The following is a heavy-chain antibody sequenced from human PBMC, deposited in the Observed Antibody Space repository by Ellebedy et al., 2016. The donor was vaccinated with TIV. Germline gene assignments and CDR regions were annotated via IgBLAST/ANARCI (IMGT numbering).Heavy chain of an antibody. J-gene: IGHJ4*02. V-gene: IGHV3-7*01. Sequence: GESLKISXAASGFYFGDYWMSWVCQAPGKGLEWVANIKKDGREKNYVDSVRGRFTISRDNAKNSLYLQMSSLRAEDTAVYYCARDGSIAVDGTSDYWGQGTLVTVSS. D-gene: IGHD6-19*01. CDR3: ARDGSIAVDGTSDY. CDR2: IKKDGREK. CDR1: GFYFGDYW.